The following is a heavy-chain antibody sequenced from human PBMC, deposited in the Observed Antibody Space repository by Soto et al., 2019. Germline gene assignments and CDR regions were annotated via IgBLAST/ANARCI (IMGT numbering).Heavy chain of an antibody. CDR2: ISYDGSNK. CDR1: GFTFSSYA. V-gene: IGHV3-30-3*01. CDR3: ASPITMIVVAADALDI. Sequence: GGSLRLSCAASGFTFSSYAMHWVRQAPGKGLEWVAVISYDGSNKYYADSVKGRFTISRDNSKNTLYLQMNSLRAEDTAVYYCASPITMIVVAADALDIWGQGTMVTVSS. J-gene: IGHJ3*02. D-gene: IGHD3-22*01.